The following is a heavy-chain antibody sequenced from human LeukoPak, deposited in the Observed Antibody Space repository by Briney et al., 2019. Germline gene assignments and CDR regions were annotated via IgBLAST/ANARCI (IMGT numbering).Heavy chain of an antibody. D-gene: IGHD2-15*01. Sequence: GGSLRLSCAASEFTFSSNEMNWVRQAPGKGLEWVSYISSSGSTRYYADSVKGRFTISRDNAKNSLYLQMSSLRVEDTAIYYCARVGCSGGSCRYGNYFDYWGQGTLVTVSS. CDR3: ARVGCSGGSCRYGNYFDY. V-gene: IGHV3-48*03. J-gene: IGHJ4*02. CDR2: ISSSGSTR. CDR1: EFTFSSNE.